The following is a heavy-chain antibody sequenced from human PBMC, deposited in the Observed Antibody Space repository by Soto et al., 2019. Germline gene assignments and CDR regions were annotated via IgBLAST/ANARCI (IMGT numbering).Heavy chain of an antibody. CDR3: SRCYVASYYGMDV. V-gene: IGHV3-53*02. Sequence: EVQLVETGGGLIQPGGSLRLSCAASGFTVSSNYMSWVRQAPGKGLEWVSVIYSGGSTYYADSVKGRFTISRDNSKNTLYLQKNSLRAKNTAVYYCSRCYVASYYGMDVWGQGSTVTVSS. J-gene: IGHJ6*02. CDR1: GFTVSSNY. CDR2: IYSGGST. D-gene: IGHD2-15*01.